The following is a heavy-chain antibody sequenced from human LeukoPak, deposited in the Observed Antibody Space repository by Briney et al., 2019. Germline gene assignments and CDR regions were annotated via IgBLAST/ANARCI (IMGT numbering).Heavy chain of an antibody. CDR2: IIPMFGTA. D-gene: IGHD5-18*01. Sequence: SVKVSCKASGGTFNSYAVSWVRQAPGQGLEWMGGIIPMFGTANYAQKFLGRVTITADESTNTAYMELSSLISEDTAVYYCARGETDMASYDYWGQGTLVTVSS. CDR3: ARGETDMASYDY. J-gene: IGHJ4*02. V-gene: IGHV1-69*13. CDR1: GGTFNSYA.